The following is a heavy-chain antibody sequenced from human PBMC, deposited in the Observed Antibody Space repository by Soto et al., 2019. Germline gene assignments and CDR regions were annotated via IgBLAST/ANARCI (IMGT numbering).Heavy chain of an antibody. J-gene: IGHJ5*02. CDR3: ARGLHDQEWELLGNWFDP. CDR1: GGSFSGYY. V-gene: IGHV4-34*01. D-gene: IGHD1-26*01. CDR2: INHSGST. Sequence: SETLSLTCAVYGGSFSGYYWSWIRQPPGKGLEWIGEINHSGSTNYNPSLKSRVTISVDTSKNQFSLKLSSVTAADTAVYYCARGLHDQEWELLGNWFDPWGQGTLVTVSS.